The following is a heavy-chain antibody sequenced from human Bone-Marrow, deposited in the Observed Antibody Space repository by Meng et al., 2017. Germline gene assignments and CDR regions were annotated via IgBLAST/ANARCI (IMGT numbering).Heavy chain of an antibody. J-gene: IGHJ2*01. CDR1: GYSISSGYY. Sequence: GSLRLSRDVSGYSISSGYYWGWTRQPPGKGLELIGSIYHSGSTYYNPSLKSRVTISVDTSKNQFSLKLSSVTAADTVVYYCAKVGATPNYWYFDLWGRGTLVTVSS. D-gene: IGHD1-26*01. CDR2: IYHSGST. CDR3: AKVGATPNYWYFDL. V-gene: IGHV4-38-2*01.